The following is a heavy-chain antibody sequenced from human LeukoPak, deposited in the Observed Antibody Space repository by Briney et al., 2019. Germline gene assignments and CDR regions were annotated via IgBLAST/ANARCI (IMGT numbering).Heavy chain of an antibody. CDR3: PRKYDSSGYFDY. CDR1: GFSLSGYA. CDR2: ISGGGDAA. J-gene: IGHJ4*02. V-gene: IGHV3-23*01. Sequence: GGSLRLSCIASGFSLSGYAMSWVRQAPGKGLEWVSTISGGGDAAYYADSVKGRFTISRDNSKNTLYLQMNSLRAEDTAVYYCPRKYDSSGYFDYWGRGTLVTVSS. D-gene: IGHD3-22*01.